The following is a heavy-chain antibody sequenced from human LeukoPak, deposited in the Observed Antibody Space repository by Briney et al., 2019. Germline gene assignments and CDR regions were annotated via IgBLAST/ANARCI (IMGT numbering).Heavy chain of an antibody. D-gene: IGHD6-13*01. CDR1: GFTFSSYS. CDR3: ASDAGAAALDY. V-gene: IGHV3-48*04. Sequence: SGGSLRLSCAVSGFTFSSYSMNWVRQAPGKGLEWVSYISSSGSTIYYADSVKGRFTISRDNAKNSLYLQMNSLRAEDTAVYYCASDAGAAALDYWGQGTLVTVSS. J-gene: IGHJ4*02. CDR2: ISSSGSTI.